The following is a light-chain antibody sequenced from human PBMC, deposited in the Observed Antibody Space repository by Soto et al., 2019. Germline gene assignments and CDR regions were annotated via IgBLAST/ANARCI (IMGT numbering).Light chain of an antibody. Sequence: EIVMTQSPATLSVSPGERATLSCRASQSVSSNLAWYQQKPGQAPRLLIYGASTRATGIPARFSGSGSGTVFTLTISSLQSEDFAFYYCQQYNKWAPWTFGQGTKLEIK. J-gene: IGKJ1*01. CDR3: QQYNKWAPWT. CDR2: GAS. V-gene: IGKV3-15*01. CDR1: QSVSSN.